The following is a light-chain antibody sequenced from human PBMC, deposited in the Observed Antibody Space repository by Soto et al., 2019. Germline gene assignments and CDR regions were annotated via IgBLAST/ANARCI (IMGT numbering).Light chain of an antibody. V-gene: IGKV1-9*01. CDR1: QGISDY. CDR3: QQLRTYPLT. J-gene: IGKJ4*01. Sequence: DLQLTQSPSFLSASVGDRVTITCRASQGISDYLAWYQQKPGRAPTLLIYGASTLQSEVPSRFSGSGSGTEFSLTISSLQPEDFATYFCQQLRTYPLTFGGGTRVEIK. CDR2: GAS.